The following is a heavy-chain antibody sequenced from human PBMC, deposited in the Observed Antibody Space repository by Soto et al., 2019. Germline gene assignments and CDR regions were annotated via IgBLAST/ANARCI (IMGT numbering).Heavy chain of an antibody. CDR2: INQDGSDK. CDR3: GRYQSSSSIDV. D-gene: IGHD6-6*01. J-gene: IGHJ6*03. Sequence: EVQLVESGGGLVQPGGSLRLSCAASGFTFSSYWMSWVRQAPGKGLEWVANINQDGSDKYYVDSVKGRFTISRDNAKNSLYLQMNSLRAEDTAVYYCGRYQSSSSIDVWGKGTTVPVPS. V-gene: IGHV3-7*01. CDR1: GFTFSSYW.